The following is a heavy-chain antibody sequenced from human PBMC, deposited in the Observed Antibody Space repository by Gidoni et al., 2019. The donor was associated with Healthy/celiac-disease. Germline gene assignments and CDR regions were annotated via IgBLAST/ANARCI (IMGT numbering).Heavy chain of an antibody. J-gene: IGHJ3*02. CDR1: GFTFTSSA. V-gene: IGHV1-58*02. CDR3: AAEELGYCSGGSCSLDAFDI. D-gene: IGHD2-15*01. CDR2: IVVGSGNT. Sequence: QMQLVQSGPEVKKPGTSVKVSCKASGFTFTSSAMQWVRQARGQRLEWIGWIVVGSGNTNYAQKFQERVTITRDMSTSTAYMELSSLRSEDTAVYYCAAEELGYCSGGSCSLDAFDIWGQGTMVTVSS.